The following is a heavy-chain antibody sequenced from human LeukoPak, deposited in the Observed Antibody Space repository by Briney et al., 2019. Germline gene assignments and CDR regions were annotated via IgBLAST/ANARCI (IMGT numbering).Heavy chain of an antibody. V-gene: IGHV4-34*01. D-gene: IGHD3-22*01. CDR2: INHSGST. J-gene: IGHJ5*02. CDR1: GGSFSGYY. Sequence: SETLSLTCAVYGGSFSGYYWSWVRQPPGKGLEWVGEINHSGSTNYNPSLKSRVTISVDTSKNQFSLKLSSVTAADTAVYYCARKAMIVVVNWFDPWGQGTLVTVSS. CDR3: ARKAMIVVVNWFDP.